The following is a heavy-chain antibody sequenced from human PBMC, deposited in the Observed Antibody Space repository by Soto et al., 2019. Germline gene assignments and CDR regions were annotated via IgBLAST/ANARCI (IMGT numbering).Heavy chain of an antibody. CDR2: INAGNGNT. CDR3: ARCIAARPGDYYYYGMDV. Sequence: QVQLVQSGAEEKKPGASVKVSCKASGYTFTSYAMHWVRQAPGQRLEWMGWINAGNGNTKYSQKFQGRVTITRDTTASTAYMELSSLRTGSTAVYYCARCIAARPGDYYYYGMDVWGQGTTVTVSS. V-gene: IGHV1-3*05. CDR1: GYTFTSYA. D-gene: IGHD6-6*01. J-gene: IGHJ6*02.